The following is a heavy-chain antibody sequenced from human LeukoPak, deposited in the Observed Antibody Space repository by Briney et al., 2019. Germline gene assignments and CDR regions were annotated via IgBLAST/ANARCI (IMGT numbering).Heavy chain of an antibody. V-gene: IGHV3-23*01. D-gene: IGHD3-10*02. CDR2: ITGSGGDT. CDR3: AKYLFGSY. CDR1: GFTFRSYG. J-gene: IGHJ4*02. Sequence: GGSLRLSCVASGFTFRSYGMFWVRQAPGRGLEWVSAITGSGGDTYYADSVKGRFTISRDNSENTLYLQMNSLRAEDTAVYYCAKYLFGSYWGQGTLVTVSS.